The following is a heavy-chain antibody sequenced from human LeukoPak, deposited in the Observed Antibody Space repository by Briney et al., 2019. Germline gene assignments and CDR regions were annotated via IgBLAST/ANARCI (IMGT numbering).Heavy chain of an antibody. CDR2: ISTYNGNT. D-gene: IGHD6-6*01. V-gene: IGHV1-18*01. J-gene: IGHJ4*02. CDR3: VRDPPPHSSSLDGFDY. Sequence: ASVKVSCKTSGYTFTSYGISWVRQAPGQGLEWIGWISTYNGNTNYAQKLQGRVTMTTDTSTNTAYMELRSLRSDDTAVYYCVRDPPPHSSSLDGFDYWGQGTLVTVSS. CDR1: GYTFTSYG.